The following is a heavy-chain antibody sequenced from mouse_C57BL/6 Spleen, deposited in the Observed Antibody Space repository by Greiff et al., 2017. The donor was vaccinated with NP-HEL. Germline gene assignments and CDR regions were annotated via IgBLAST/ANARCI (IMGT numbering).Heavy chain of an antibody. Sequence: QVQLQQSGPGLVAPSQSLSITCTVSGFSLTSYGVHWVRQPPGKGLEWLVVIWSDGSTTYNSALKSRLSISKDNSKSQVFLKMNSLQTDDTAMYYCARHSIYYDYGGYFDVWGTGTTVTVSS. V-gene: IGHV2-6-1*01. CDR2: IWSDGST. D-gene: IGHD2-4*01. J-gene: IGHJ1*03. CDR3: ARHSIYYDYGGYFDV. CDR1: GFSLTSYG.